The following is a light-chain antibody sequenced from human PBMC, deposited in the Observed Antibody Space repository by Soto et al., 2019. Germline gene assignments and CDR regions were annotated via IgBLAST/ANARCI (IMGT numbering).Light chain of an antibody. CDR2: GAS. CDR1: QSVSSSY. CDR3: QQYGSSLCT. Sequence: EIVLTQSPGTLSLSPGERATLSCRASQSVSSSYLAWYQQKPGQAPRLLIYGASSRATGIPDRCSGSGSGTDFTLTISRLEPEDFAVYYGQQYGSSLCTVGHGTKVDIK. J-gene: IGKJ1*01. V-gene: IGKV3-20*01.